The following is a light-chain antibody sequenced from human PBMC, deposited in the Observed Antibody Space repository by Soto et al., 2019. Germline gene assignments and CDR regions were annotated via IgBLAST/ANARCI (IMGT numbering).Light chain of an antibody. CDR3: AAWDDSLNGVV. V-gene: IGLV1-44*01. Sequence: QSVLTQPPSTSGTPGQRVTISCSGASSNIGSNTVYWYQHLPGTAPKLLIYYNNQRPSGVPDRFSGSRSGTSASLAITGLQSGDDAYYYCAAWDDSLNGVVFGGGTKLTVL. J-gene: IGLJ2*01. CDR1: SSNIGSNT. CDR2: YNN.